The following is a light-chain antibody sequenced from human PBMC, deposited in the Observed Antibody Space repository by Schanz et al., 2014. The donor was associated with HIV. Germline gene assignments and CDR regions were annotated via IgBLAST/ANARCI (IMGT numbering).Light chain of an antibody. CDR2: GTS. J-gene: IGKJ4*01. CDR3: QQYGSSPVT. V-gene: IGKV3-20*01. CDR1: QSISNN. Sequence: EIVLTQSPATLYVSPGEGATLSCRASQSISNNLAWYQHKPGQAPRLLIYGTSSRATGIPDRFSGSGSGTDFTLTISRLEPEDFAVYYCQQYGSSPVTFGGGTKVEIK.